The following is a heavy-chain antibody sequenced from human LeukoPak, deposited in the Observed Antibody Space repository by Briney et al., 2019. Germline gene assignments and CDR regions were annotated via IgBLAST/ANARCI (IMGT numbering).Heavy chain of an antibody. V-gene: IGHV3-23*01. D-gene: IGHD6-19*01. Sequence: GGSLRLSCAASGFTFSSYAMSWVRQAPGKGLEWVSVISGSGGSTNYADSVKGRLTISRDNSKNTLYLQMNSLRAEDTAVYYCAKVHEAVANDYWGQGTLVTVSS. CDR2: ISGSGGST. CDR3: AKVHEAVANDY. J-gene: IGHJ4*02. CDR1: GFTFSSYA.